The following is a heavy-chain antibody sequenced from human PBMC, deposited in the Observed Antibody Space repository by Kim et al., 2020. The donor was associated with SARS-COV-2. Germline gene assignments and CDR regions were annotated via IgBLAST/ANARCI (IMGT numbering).Heavy chain of an antibody. CDR2: IYYSGST. Sequence: SETLSLTCTVSGGSISSSSYYWGWIRQPPGKGLEWIGSIYYSGSTYYNPSLKSRVTISVDTSKNQFSLKLSSVTAADTAVYYCARLGAVGYQASRLYYYGMDVWGQGTTVTVSS. V-gene: IGHV4-39*01. D-gene: IGHD2-2*01. J-gene: IGHJ6*02. CDR1: GGSISSSSYY. CDR3: ARLGAVGYQASRLYYYGMDV.